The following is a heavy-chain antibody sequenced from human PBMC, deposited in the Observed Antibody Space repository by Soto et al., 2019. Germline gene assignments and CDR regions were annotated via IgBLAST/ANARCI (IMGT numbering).Heavy chain of an antibody. CDR2: IYYSGST. CDR1: GGSISSSSYY. Sequence: QLQLQESGPGLVKPSETLSLTCTVSGGSISSSSYYWGWIRQPPGKGLEWIGSIYYSGSTYYNPSLKSRVTVSVDTSKNQFSLKLSSVTAADTAVYYCARHVPATAIRFRPGYYFDYWGQGTLVTVSS. D-gene: IGHD2-2*02. J-gene: IGHJ4*02. V-gene: IGHV4-39*01. CDR3: ARHVPATAIRFRPGYYFDY.